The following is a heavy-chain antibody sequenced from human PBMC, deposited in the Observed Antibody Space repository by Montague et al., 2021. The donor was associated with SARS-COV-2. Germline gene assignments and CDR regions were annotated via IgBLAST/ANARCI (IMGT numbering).Heavy chain of an antibody. CDR3: AGGTRVVGVTPGFRW. V-gene: IGHV4-39*01. D-gene: IGHD1-26*01. CDR1: GVSVSTSGYY. J-gene: IGHJ4*02. Sequence: SETLSLTCSVSGVSVSTSGYYWGWVRQSPGKGLEWIGSVHYSGGTNYNPSLESRVTIYVDTSKNMFSLRLRSVTAADTAVYYCAGGTRVVGVTPGFRWWGQGTQVAVSS. CDR2: VHYSGGT.